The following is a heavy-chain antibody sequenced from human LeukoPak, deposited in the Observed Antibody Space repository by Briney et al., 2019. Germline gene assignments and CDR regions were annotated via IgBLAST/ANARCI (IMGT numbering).Heavy chain of an antibody. CDR3: ARTYCSSTSCYWFDP. Sequence: SVKVSCKASGGTFSSYAISWVRQAPGQGLEWMGRIIPNFGTANYAQKFQGRVTITTDESTSTAYMELSSLRSEDTAVYYCARTYCSSTSCYWFDPWGQGTLVTVSS. CDR1: GGTFSSYA. V-gene: IGHV1-69*05. J-gene: IGHJ5*02. CDR2: IIPNFGTA. D-gene: IGHD2-2*01.